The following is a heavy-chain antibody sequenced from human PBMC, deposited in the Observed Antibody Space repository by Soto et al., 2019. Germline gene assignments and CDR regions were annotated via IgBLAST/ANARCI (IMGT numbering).Heavy chain of an antibody. CDR3: AHRRRYSVYDGSYFDY. V-gene: IGHV2-5*02. CDR2: IYWDDDK. D-gene: IGHD5-12*01. J-gene: IGHJ4*02. CDR1: GFSLSTSGVG. Sequence: QITLKESGTTLVKPTQTLTLTCTFSGFSLSTSGVGVGWIRQPPGKALEWLALIYWDDDKRHSPSLKRMLTIPKDTSKNQVVLTMTNMDPVDTATYYCAHRRRYSVYDGSYFDYWGKGTLVTVSS.